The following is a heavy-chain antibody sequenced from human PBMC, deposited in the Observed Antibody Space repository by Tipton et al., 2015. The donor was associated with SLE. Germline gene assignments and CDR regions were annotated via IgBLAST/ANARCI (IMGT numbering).Heavy chain of an antibody. CDR3: ATTGAGRGY. CDR2: IYTSGST. J-gene: IGHJ4*02. D-gene: IGHD1-26*01. V-gene: IGHV4-4*09. Sequence: TLSLTCTVSGGSISSYYWSWIRQPPGKGLEWIGYIYTSGSTNYNPSLKSRVTISVDTSKNQFSLKLSSVTAADTAVYYCATTGAGRGYWGQGTLVTVSS. CDR1: GGSISSYY.